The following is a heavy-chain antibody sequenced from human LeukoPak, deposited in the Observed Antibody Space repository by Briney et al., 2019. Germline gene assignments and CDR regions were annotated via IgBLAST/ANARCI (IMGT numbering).Heavy chain of an antibody. D-gene: IGHD3-3*01. CDR3: ASARGYDFWGGYSPPRD. V-gene: IGHV3-23*01. Sequence: GGSLRLSCAASGFTFSSYAMSWVRQAPGKGLEWVSSFTGSGGSIYYADSVKGRFTISRDNSKNTLYLQMNSLRAEQTAVYYCASARGYDFWGGYSPPRDWGQGTLVTVSS. CDR2: FTGSGGSI. CDR1: GFTFSSYA. J-gene: IGHJ4*02.